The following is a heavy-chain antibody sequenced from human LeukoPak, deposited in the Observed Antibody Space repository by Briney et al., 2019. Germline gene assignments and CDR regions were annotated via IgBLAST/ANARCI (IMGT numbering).Heavy chain of an antibody. V-gene: IGHV1-2*02. CDR1: GYTFTGYY. CDR3: ARGPYYDILTGYSPADY. Sequence: ASVKVSCKASGYTFTGYYMHWVRQAPGQGLEWMGWINPNSGGTNYAQKFQGRVTMTRDTSISTAYMELSRLRSDDTAMYYCARGPYYDILTGYSPADYWGQGTLVTVSS. J-gene: IGHJ4*02. D-gene: IGHD3-9*01. CDR2: INPNSGGT.